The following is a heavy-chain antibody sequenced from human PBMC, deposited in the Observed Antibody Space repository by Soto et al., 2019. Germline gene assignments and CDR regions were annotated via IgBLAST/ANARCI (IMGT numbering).Heavy chain of an antibody. CDR1: GYTFTSYA. J-gene: IGHJ6*03. Sequence: GASLKVSCKASGYTFTSYAMHWVRQAPGQRLEWMGWINAGNGNTKYSQKFQGRVTITRDTSASTAYMELSSLRSEDTAVYYCARDDYGDSYYYYYYMDVWGKGTTVNVSS. D-gene: IGHD4-17*01. V-gene: IGHV1-3*01. CDR2: INAGNGNT. CDR3: ARDDYGDSYYYYYYMDV.